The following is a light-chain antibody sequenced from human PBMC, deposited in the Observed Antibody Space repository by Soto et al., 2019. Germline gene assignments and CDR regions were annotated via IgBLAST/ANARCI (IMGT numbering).Light chain of an antibody. J-gene: IGKJ4*01. V-gene: IGKV3-11*01. CDR3: QQRSNWPPVT. CDR1: QSVSSY. CDR2: DAS. Sequence: EIVLTQSPATLSLSPGERATLSCRASQSVSSYLAWYQQKPGQAPRLLIYDASNRATGIPARFSGSGSGTDFTITISSLEPEDFAIYDCQQRSNWPPVTFGGGTKVEIK.